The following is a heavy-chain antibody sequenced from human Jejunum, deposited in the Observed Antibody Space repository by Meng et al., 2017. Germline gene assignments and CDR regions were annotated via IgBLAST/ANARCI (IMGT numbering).Heavy chain of an antibody. CDR2: ISYDGSHK. D-gene: IGHD5-12*01. J-gene: IGHJ4*02. Sequence: GSGVAHPCGSLGFSCGASGLIFHCYTMHWVRQGPGKGLEWVAVISYDGSHKDYAESVKDRFTISRDNSKNTLYLEMNSLRAEDTAIYYCARGSGYSGSEFDYWGQGSLVTVSS. CDR3: ARGSGYSGSEFDY. V-gene: IGHV3-30*01. CDR1: GLIFHCYT.